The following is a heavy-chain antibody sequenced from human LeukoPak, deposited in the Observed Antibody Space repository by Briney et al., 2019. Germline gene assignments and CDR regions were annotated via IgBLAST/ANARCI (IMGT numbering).Heavy chain of an antibody. D-gene: IGHD3-3*01. V-gene: IGHV1-8*03. CDR1: GYTFTGYY. J-gene: IGHJ4*02. CDR3: AKEKGMYYDFWSGYYPLDY. CDR2: MNPNSGNT. Sequence: ASVKVSCKASGYTFTGYYMHWVRQAPGQGLEWMGWMNPNSGNTGYAQKFQGRVTITRNTSISTAYMELSSLRSEDTAVYYCAKEKGMYYDFWSGYYPLDYWGQGTLVTVSS.